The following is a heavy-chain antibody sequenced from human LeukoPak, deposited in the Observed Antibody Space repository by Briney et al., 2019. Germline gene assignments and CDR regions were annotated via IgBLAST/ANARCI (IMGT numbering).Heavy chain of an antibody. CDR1: GFNFNVYG. CDR2: IRYDGSHI. CDR3: AKEPEQYYEENYFDH. J-gene: IGHJ4*02. Sequence: GGSLRLSCAASGFNFNVYGMHWVRQAPGKGLEWAAFIRYDGSHIYYADPVKGRFTISRDNSKNTVHLQMDSLRPEDTAVYFCAKEPEQYYEENYFDHWGQGTLVTVSS. V-gene: IGHV3-30*02. D-gene: IGHD1-14*01.